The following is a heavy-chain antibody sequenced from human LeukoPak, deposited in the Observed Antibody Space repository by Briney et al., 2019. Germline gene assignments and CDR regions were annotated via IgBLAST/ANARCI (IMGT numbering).Heavy chain of an antibody. Sequence: GGSLRLSCAASGFTFSDYYMSWIRKAPGKGLEWVSYISSSGSTIYYADSVKGRFTISRDNSKNTLYLQMNSLRAEDTAVYYCAKYYDFWRTAAHFDYWGQGTLVTVSS. J-gene: IGHJ4*02. V-gene: IGHV3-11*01. CDR3: AKYYDFWRTAAHFDY. CDR2: ISSSGSTI. CDR1: GFTFSDYY. D-gene: IGHD3-3*01.